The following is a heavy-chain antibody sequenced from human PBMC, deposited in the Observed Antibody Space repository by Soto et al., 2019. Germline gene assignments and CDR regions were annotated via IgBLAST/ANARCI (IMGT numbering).Heavy chain of an antibody. CDR1: GFSLRNTEMA. CDR3: VHLCTGDSSFDFDT. V-gene: IGHV2-5*02. Sequence: QITLKESGPTLVKPTQTLTLTGSFSGFSLRNTEMAVAWIRQPPGKALQWLTLIYGDDEKRYNPSPNSRITSTQDTPKNHAVLTRPTTDTVDTGTYYCVHLCTGDSSFDFDTWCQGTLVTVAS. CDR2: IYGDDEK. J-gene: IGHJ4*02. D-gene: IGHD2-8*02.